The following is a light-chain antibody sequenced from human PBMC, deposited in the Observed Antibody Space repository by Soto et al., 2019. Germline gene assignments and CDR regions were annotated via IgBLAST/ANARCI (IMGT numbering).Light chain of an antibody. Sequence: QSVLTQPPSVSGAPGQRVTISCTGSSSNIGAGYDVHWYQQLPGTAPKLLIYGNSNRPSGVPDRFSGSESGTSASLAITGLQAEDEADYYCQSYDSSLSGSSYVFGTGTKLTVL. CDR1: SSNIGAGYD. CDR3: QSYDSSLSGSSYV. J-gene: IGLJ1*01. V-gene: IGLV1-40*01. CDR2: GNS.